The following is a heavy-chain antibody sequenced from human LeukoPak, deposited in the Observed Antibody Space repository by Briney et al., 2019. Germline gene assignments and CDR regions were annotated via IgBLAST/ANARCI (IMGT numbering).Heavy chain of an antibody. J-gene: IGHJ4*02. Sequence: SVKVSCKASGGTLSSYAISWVRQAPGQGLEWMGGIIPIFGTANYAQKFQGRVTITADESTSTACMELSSLRSEDTAVYYCARGGLRYFDWLSDYWGQGTLVTVSS. V-gene: IGHV1-69*01. CDR2: IIPIFGTA. D-gene: IGHD3-9*01. CDR3: ARGGLRYFDWLSDY. CDR1: GGTLSSYA.